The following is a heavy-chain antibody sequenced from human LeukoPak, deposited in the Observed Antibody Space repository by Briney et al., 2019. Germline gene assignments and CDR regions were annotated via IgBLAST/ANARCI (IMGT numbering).Heavy chain of an antibody. D-gene: IGHD1-26*01. CDR3: AAPWEAKYYYYGMDV. V-gene: IGHV1-69*13. Sequence: GASVKVSCKASGGTFSSYAISWVRQAPGHGLEWMGGIIPIFGTANYAQKFQGRVTITADESTSTAYMELSSLRSEDTAVYYCAAPWEAKYYYYGMDVWGQGTTVTVSS. CDR2: IIPIFGTA. J-gene: IGHJ6*02. CDR1: GGTFSSYA.